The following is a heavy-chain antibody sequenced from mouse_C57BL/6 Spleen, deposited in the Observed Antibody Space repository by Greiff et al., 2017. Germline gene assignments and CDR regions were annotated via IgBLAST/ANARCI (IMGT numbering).Heavy chain of an antibody. V-gene: IGHV1-69*01. CDR2: IDPSDSYT. J-gene: IGHJ2*01. Sequence: QVQLQQPGAELVMPGASVKLSCKASGYTFTSYWMHWVKQRPGQGLEWIGEIDPSDSYTNYNQKFKGKSTLTVDKSSSTADMHLSSLTSEDSAVYYCAVITTVPATGDYWGQGTTLTVSS. CDR3: AVITTVPATGDY. CDR1: GYTFTSYW. D-gene: IGHD1-1*01.